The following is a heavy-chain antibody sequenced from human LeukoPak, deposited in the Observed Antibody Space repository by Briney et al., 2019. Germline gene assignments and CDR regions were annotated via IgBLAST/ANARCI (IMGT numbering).Heavy chain of an antibody. D-gene: IGHD3-22*01. V-gene: IGHV3-23*01. CDR3: AKDHSSGYVAPFDY. Sequence: GGSLRLSCAASGFTFSSYAMSWVRQAPGKGLEWVSGISGSGSRPYYADSVKGRFAISRDNSKNTLYLQMNSLRAEDTAVYYCAKDHSSGYVAPFDYWGQGTLVTVSS. CDR1: GFTFSSYA. CDR2: ISGSGSRP. J-gene: IGHJ4*02.